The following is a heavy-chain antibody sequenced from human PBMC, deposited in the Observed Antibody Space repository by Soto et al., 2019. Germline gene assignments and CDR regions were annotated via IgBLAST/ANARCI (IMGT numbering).Heavy chain of an antibody. CDR3: ASRPRNGYNR. Sequence: ASVTVSCTASGGTFSSYAVSWVRQVPGQGLEWMGGIIPIFNTPNYAQKFQGRVTFTADESTGTAYMELSSLRSEDTAVYYCASRPRNGYNRWGQGTLVTVSS. CDR1: GGTFSSYA. J-gene: IGHJ4*02. V-gene: IGHV1-69*01. CDR2: IIPIFNTP. D-gene: IGHD5-12*01.